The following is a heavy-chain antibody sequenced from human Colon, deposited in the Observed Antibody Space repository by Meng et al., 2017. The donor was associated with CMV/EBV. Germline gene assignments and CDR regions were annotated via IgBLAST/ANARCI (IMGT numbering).Heavy chain of an antibody. CDR3: ARDRITIFGVVIIGYYGMDV. CDR2: IYYSGST. Sequence: GSLRLSCTVSGGSISSSSYYWGWIRQPPGKGLEWIGSIYYSGSTYYNPSLKSRVTISVDTSKNQFSLKLSSVTAADTAVYYCARDRITIFGVVIIGYYGMDVWGQGTTVTVSS. CDR1: GGSISSSSYY. V-gene: IGHV4-39*07. D-gene: IGHD3-3*01. J-gene: IGHJ6*02.